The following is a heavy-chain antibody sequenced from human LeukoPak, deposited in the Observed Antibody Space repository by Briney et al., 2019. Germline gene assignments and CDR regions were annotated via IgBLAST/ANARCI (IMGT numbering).Heavy chain of an antibody. V-gene: IGHV4-31*03. CDR2: IYYSGST. D-gene: IGHD3-22*01. Sequence: SETLSLTCTVSGGSISSGGYYWSWIRQHPGKGLEWIGYIYYSGSTYYNPSLKSRVTISVDTSKNQFSLKLSSVTAADTAVYYCARNRLDSSGYYVGFDYWGQGTLVTVSS. J-gene: IGHJ4*02. CDR1: GGSISSGGYY. CDR3: ARNRLDSSGYYVGFDY.